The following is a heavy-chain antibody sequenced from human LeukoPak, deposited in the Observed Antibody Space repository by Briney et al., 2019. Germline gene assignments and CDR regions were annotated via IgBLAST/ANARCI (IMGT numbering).Heavy chain of an antibody. CDR2: ISAYNGNT. D-gene: IGHD2-2*01. J-gene: IGHJ4*02. Sequence: ASVKVSCKASGYTFTSYGISWVRQAPGQGLEWMGWISAYNGNTNYAQKLQGRVTMTTDTSTSTAYMELSSLRSEDTAVYYCARVAVVPAAADFDYWGQGTLVAVSS. V-gene: IGHV1-18*01. CDR1: GYTFTSYG. CDR3: ARVAVVPAAADFDY.